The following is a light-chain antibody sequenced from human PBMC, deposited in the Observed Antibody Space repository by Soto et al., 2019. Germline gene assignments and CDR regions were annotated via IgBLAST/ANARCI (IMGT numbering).Light chain of an antibody. J-gene: IGLJ2*01. V-gene: IGLV1-51*01. CDR2: DNN. Sequence: QSVLTQPPSVSAAPGQKVTISCSGTSSNIGSNYVSWYQHLPGAAPKVLIYDNNKRSSGIPDRFSGSQSGTLATLDITGLQIGDEADYYCGTWDSGLSAVFGGGTQLTVL. CDR3: GTWDSGLSAV. CDR1: SSNIGSNY.